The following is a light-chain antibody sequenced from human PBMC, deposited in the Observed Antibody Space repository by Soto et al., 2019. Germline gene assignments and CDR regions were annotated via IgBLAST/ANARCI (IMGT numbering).Light chain of an antibody. CDR2: DAS. CDR1: SSDVGGYNY. Sequence: QSALTQPASVSGSPGQSITISCTGTSSDVGGYNYVSWYQQHPGKAPKLMIYDASNRPSGVSNRFSGSKSGNTASLTISGLQAEDEADYYCSSYTSSSTLMVFGGGTTLTVL. J-gene: IGLJ2*01. V-gene: IGLV2-14*01. CDR3: SSYTSSSTLMV.